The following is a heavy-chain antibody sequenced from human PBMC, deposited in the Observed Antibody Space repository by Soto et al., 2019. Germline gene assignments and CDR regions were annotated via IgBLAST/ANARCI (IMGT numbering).Heavy chain of an antibody. CDR3: ARDSRGIAAAGTSTKPPTVLYYYYYYGMDV. CDR2: IYYSGST. V-gene: IGHV4-31*03. CDR1: GGSISSGGYY. D-gene: IGHD6-13*01. J-gene: IGHJ6*02. Sequence: PSETLSLTCTVSGGSISSGGYYWSWIRQHSGKGLEWIGYIYYSGSTYYNPSLKSRVTISVDTSKNQFSLKLSSVTAADTAVYYCARDSRGIAAAGTSTKPPTVLYYYYYYGMDVWGQGTTVTVSS.